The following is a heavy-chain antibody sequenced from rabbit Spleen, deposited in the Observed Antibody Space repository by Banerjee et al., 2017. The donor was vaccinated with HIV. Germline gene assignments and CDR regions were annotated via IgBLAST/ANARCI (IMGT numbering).Heavy chain of an antibody. CDR1: GFSFSNKAV. D-gene: IGHD4-1*01. CDR3: ARAIVPWLGLTRLDL. CDR2: IYAGSSGRT. V-gene: IGHV1S45*01. Sequence: QQQLVESGGGLVKPGASLTLTCKASGFSFSNKAVMCWVRQAPGKGLEWIACIYAGSSGRTYNASWAKGRFTISKTSSTTVTLQMTSLTAADTATYFCARAIVPWLGLTRLDLWGQGTLVTVS. J-gene: IGHJ3*01.